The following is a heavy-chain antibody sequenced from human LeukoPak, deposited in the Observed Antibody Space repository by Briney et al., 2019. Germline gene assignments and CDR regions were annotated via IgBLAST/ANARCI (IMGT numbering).Heavy chain of an antibody. J-gene: IGHJ3*02. V-gene: IGHV3-33*06. CDR1: GFTFSSYG. Sequence: GGSLQISCAASGFTFSSYGMHWVRQAPGKGLEWVAVIWYDGSNKYYADSVKGRYTISRDNSKNTLYLQMNSLRAEDTAVYYCAKPGIAVAGDDDAFDIWGQGTMVTVSS. CDR3: AKPGIAVAGDDDAFDI. CDR2: IWYDGSNK. D-gene: IGHD6-19*01.